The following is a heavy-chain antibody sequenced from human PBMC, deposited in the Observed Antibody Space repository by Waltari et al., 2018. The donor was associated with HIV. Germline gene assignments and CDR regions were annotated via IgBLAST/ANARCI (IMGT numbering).Heavy chain of an antibody. CDR3: ARSHFYGSGSYYKGPSDY. Sequence: EVQLVQSGAEVKKPGESLKISCKGSGYSFTSYWIGWVRQMPGKGLEWMGIIFPGDSYTIYTPSFQGQVTISADKSISTAYLQWSSLKASDTAMYYCARSHFYGSGSYYKGPSDYWGQGTLVTVSS. CDR1: GYSFTSYW. J-gene: IGHJ4*02. D-gene: IGHD3-10*01. V-gene: IGHV5-51*01. CDR2: IFPGDSYT.